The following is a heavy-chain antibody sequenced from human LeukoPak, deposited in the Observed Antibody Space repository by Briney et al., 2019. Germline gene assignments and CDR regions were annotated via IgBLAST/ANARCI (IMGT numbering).Heavy chain of an antibody. CDR3: ARRSIEKTGYVDY. V-gene: IGHV4-30-4*01. CDR1: GASLASDNYY. J-gene: IGHJ4*02. Sequence: SETLSLTCTVSGASLASDNYYWSWIRQPPGKGLEWLGYIYYSGPTFYNPSLKSRVTMSVDTSRGQFSLQLNSLTAADTAVYYCARRSIEKTGYVDYWGQGTLVTVSS. D-gene: IGHD6-6*01. CDR2: IYYSGPT.